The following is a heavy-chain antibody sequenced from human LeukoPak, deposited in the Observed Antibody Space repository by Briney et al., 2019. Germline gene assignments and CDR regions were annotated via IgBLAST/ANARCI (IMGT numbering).Heavy chain of an antibody. CDR3: ARALTGGYCGGDCYAYYFDY. CDR1: GGSISSSSYY. CDR2: IKQDGSEK. Sequence: ETLSLTCTVSGGSISSSSYYWGWIRQPPGKGLEWVANIKQDGSEKYYVDSVKGRFTISRDNAKNSLYLQMNSLRAEDTAVYYCARALTGGYCGGDCYAYYFDYWGQGTLVTVSS. D-gene: IGHD2-21*02. J-gene: IGHJ4*02. V-gene: IGHV3-7*01.